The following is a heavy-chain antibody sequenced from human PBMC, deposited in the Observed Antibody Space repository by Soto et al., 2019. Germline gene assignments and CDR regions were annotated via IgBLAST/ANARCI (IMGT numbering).Heavy chain of an antibody. Sequence: GGSLRLSCTASGFTFGYYAMSWVRQAPGKGLEWVGFIRSKAYGGTTEYAASVKGRFTISRDDSKSIAYLQMNSLKNEDTAVYYCTRVIGSSYYYYYGMDVWGQGTTVTVSS. CDR1: GFTFGYYA. CDR2: IRSKAYGGTT. J-gene: IGHJ6*02. CDR3: TRVIGSSYYYYYGMDV. D-gene: IGHD3-22*01. V-gene: IGHV3-49*04.